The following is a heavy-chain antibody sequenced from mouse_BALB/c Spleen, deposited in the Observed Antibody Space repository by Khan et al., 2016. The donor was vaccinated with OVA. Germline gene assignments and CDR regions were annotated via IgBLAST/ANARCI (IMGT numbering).Heavy chain of an antibody. CDR2: IRLKSDDYVT. Sequence: EVKLEESGGGLVQPGGSMKLSCVASGFTFSNYWMNWVRQSPEKGLEWVAEIRLKSDDYVTHYAESVLGRFNISRDDYKSSDYMQMKNLRAEDTGIYYCWILLWGQGTTLTVSS. J-gene: IGHJ2*01. CDR1: GFTFSNYW. CDR3: WILL. V-gene: IGHV6-6*02.